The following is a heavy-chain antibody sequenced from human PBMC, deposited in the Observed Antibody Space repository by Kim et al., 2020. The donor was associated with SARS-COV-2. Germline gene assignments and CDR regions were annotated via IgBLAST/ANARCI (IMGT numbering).Heavy chain of an antibody. CDR2: NNAYNGDT. CDR1: GYPFTSYG. V-gene: IGHV1-18*01. CDR3: ARAHFPGTMVV. D-gene: IGHD3-10*01. J-gene: IGHJ1*01. Sequence: ASVKVSCKASGYPFTSYGISWVRQAPGQGLEWMGWNNAYNGDTVYAQSVQNRVTMTTDAYTSTAYMELRSLRSDDTAVYYCARAHFPGTMVVWGPGTLVTGSS.